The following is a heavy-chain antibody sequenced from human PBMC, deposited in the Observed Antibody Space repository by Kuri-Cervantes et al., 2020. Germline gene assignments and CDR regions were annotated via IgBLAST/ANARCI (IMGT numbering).Heavy chain of an antibody. CDR1: GFTFSSYS. V-gene: IGHV3-30*03. Sequence: GGSLRLSCAASGFTFSSYSMNWVRQAPGKGLEWVAVISYDGSNKYYADSVKGRFTISRDNSKNTLYLQMNSLRAEDTAVYYCARDEAPVILGMDVWGQGTTVTVSS. J-gene: IGHJ6*02. D-gene: IGHD3-22*01. CDR3: ARDEAPVILGMDV. CDR2: ISYDGSNK.